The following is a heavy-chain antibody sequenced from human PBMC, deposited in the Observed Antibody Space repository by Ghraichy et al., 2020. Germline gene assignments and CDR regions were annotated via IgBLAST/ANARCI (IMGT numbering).Heavy chain of an antibody. J-gene: IGHJ3*02. V-gene: IGHV4-39*01. Sequence: SETLSLTCTVSGGSISSSSYYWGWIRQPPGKGLEWIGSIYYSGSTYYNPSLKSRVTISVDTSKNQFSLKLSSVTAADTAVYYCARHPDFLNYDFWSGYYGYAFDIWGQGTMVTVSS. CDR1: GGSISSSSYY. CDR2: IYYSGST. CDR3: ARHPDFLNYDFWSGYYGYAFDI. D-gene: IGHD3-3*01.